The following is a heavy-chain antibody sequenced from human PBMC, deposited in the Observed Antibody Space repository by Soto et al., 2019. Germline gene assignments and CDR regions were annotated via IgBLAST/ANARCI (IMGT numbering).Heavy chain of an antibody. V-gene: IGHV3-30*18. Sequence: PGGSLRLSCATSGFTFSNYGMHWVRQAPGKGLEWVAVISNDGSNKYADSVRGRFTISRDNSQNTVFLQMNSLGADDTAIYYCAKIGLIGFCTGGGCSSGNYFDYWGRGALVTVSS. CDR2: ISNDGSNK. CDR3: AKIGLIGFCTGGGCSSGNYFDY. D-gene: IGHD2-15*01. J-gene: IGHJ4*02. CDR1: GFTFSNYG.